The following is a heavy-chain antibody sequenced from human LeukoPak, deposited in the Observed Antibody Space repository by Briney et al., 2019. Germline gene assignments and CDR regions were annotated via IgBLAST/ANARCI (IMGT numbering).Heavy chain of an antibody. V-gene: IGHV6-1*01. CDR1: GDSVSSNGAA. Sequence: PSQTLSLTCAISGDSVSSNGAAWNWIRQSPSRGLEWLGRTYYRSKWYNDYAVSVKSRITINPDTSKNQFSLQLNSVTPEDTAVYYCAREEATRGSSSYNPFDYWGQGTLVTVSS. CDR3: AREEATRGSSSYNPFDY. J-gene: IGHJ4*02. D-gene: IGHD6-13*01. CDR2: TYYRSKWYN.